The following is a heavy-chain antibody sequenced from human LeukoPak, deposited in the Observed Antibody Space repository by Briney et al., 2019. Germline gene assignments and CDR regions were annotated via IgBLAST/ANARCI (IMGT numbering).Heavy chain of an antibody. CDR2: IYHDGTT. CDR3: ASNSGSYYVGGD. CDR1: GGSISSYY. J-gene: IGHJ4*02. Sequence: PSETLSLTCTVSGGSISSYYWSWFRQPPGKGLEYIGYIYHDGTTNYNPSLKSRVTISIDTSKKQFSLNLTSVTAADTAVYYCASNSGSYYVGGDWGQGTLVTVSS. V-gene: IGHV4-59*01. D-gene: IGHD3-10*01.